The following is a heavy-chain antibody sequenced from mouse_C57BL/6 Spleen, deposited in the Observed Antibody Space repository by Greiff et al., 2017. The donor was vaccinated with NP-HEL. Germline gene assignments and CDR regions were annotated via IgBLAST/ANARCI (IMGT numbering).Heavy chain of an antibody. CDR1: GYTFTTYP. J-gene: IGHJ4*01. Sequence: VQLVESGAELVKPGASVKMSCKASGYTFTTYPIEWMKQNHGKSLEWIGNFHPYNDDTKYNEKFKGKATLTVEKSSSTVYLELSRLTSDDSAVYYCALIYYDYDGYAMDYWGQGTSVTVSS. CDR2: FHPYNDDT. V-gene: IGHV1-47*01. D-gene: IGHD2-4*01. CDR3: ALIYYDYDGYAMDY.